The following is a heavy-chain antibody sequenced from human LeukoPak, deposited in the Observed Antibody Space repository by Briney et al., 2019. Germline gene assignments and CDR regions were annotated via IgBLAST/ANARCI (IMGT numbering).Heavy chain of an antibody. CDR1: GGSISSGGYY. D-gene: IGHD2-2*02. J-gene: IGHJ4*02. V-gene: IGHV4-31*03. CDR2: IYYSGSA. Sequence: PSQTLSRTCTVSGGSISSGGYYWSWIRQHPGKGLEWIGYIYYSGSAYYNPSLKSRVTISVDTSKNQFSLKLSSVTAADTAVYYCARAIPAAIMCLDYWGQGTLVTVSS. CDR3: ARAIPAAIMCLDY.